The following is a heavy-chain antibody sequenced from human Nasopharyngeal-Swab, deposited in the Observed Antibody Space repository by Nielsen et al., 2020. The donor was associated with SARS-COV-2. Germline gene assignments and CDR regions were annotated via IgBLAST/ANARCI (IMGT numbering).Heavy chain of an antibody. CDR3: ARDTSVDIVLLYYGMDV. CDR1: GFTFSSYA. D-gene: IGHD5-12*01. V-gene: IGHV3-30*03. J-gene: IGHJ6*02. Sequence: GSLKISCAASGFTFSSYAMHWVRQAPGKGLEWVAVISYDGSDKYYTDSVKGRFTISRDNSKNTLYLQMNSLRAEDTAVYYCARDTSVDIVLLYYGMDVWGQGATVTVSS. CDR2: ISYDGSDK.